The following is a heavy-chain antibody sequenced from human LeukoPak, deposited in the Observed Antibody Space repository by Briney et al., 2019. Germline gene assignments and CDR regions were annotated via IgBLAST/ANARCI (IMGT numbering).Heavy chain of an antibody. Sequence: SETLSLTCTVPGASITQHYWSWIRQPPGKGLEYIGYFYYDGSTNYTSSVRSRVTILVDTSKNQFTLNLRSVSAADTAKYYCTRGITGHYRSLGGFAFDIWGHGTMVAVSS. CDR3: TRGITGHYRSLGGFAFDI. CDR1: GASITQHY. D-gene: IGHD3-16*01. V-gene: IGHV4-59*11. J-gene: IGHJ3*02. CDR2: FYYDGST.